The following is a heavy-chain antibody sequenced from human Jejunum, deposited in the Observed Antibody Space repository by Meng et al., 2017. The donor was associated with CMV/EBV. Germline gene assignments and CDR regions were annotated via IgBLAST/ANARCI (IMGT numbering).Heavy chain of an antibody. J-gene: IGHJ4*02. CDR2: INWDGGTT. Sequence: WIRQPPGKGLEWVSLINWDGGTTYYADSVKGRFTISRDNSKTSLYLQMNSLRPEDTALYYCAKDIGASGFFYFDYWGQGTLVTVSS. V-gene: IGHV3-43D*03. D-gene: IGHD6-13*01. CDR3: AKDIGASGFFYFDY.